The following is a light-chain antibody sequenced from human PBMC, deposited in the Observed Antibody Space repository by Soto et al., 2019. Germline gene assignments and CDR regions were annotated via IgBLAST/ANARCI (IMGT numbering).Light chain of an antibody. CDR3: QQYNVT. CDR2: RAS. CDR1: QSITDW. J-gene: IGKJ1*01. V-gene: IGKV1-5*03. Sequence: DIQMTQSPSTLSASVGDRVTITCRASQSITDWLAWYQQKPGKAPNLLIYRASSLESGVPSRFSGSGYGAQFSLTIGSLQPDDFGTYYCQQYNVTFGQGTKVDVK.